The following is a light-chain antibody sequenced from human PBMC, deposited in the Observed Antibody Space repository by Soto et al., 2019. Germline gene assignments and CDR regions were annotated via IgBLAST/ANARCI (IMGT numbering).Light chain of an antibody. CDR1: QAISTW. CDR3: QQDNSFPRT. CDR2: AAS. V-gene: IGKV1D-12*01. Sequence: DIQMTQSPSSVSASVGDRVTITCRASQAISTWLAWYQQKPGKAPKLLIYAASNLQTGVPSRFSGSGSGTDFTLTISSPQPEDFATYYCQQDNSFPRTFGQGTTLEIK. J-gene: IGKJ1*01.